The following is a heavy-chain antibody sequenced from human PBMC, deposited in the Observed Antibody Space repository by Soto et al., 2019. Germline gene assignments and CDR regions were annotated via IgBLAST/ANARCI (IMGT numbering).Heavy chain of an antibody. CDR2: INHSGSP. CDR3: ARMYYDFWSGYDYVGY. J-gene: IGHJ4*02. D-gene: IGHD3-3*01. V-gene: IGHV4-34*01. CDR1: GGSLSGYY. Sequence: SETLSLTCPVSGGSLSGYYWSLTRQPAGKGLEWMWEINHSGSPNYIPSLKRRGTISVDTSKNQFSLKLSSVTAADTAVYYCARMYYDFWSGYDYVGYWGQRTLVTV.